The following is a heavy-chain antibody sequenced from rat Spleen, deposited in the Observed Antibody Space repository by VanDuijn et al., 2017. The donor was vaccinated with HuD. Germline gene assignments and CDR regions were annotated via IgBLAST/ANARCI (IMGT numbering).Heavy chain of an antibody. CDR3: ARGRAAWAY. V-gene: IGHV5-31*01. CDR2: ITNASGRT. D-gene: IGHD1-2*01. Sequence: EVQLVESGGGLVQPGGSLKLSCVASGFTFNNYWMTWIRQAPGKGLEWVASITNASGRTYYPDSVKGRFTISRDTAQNTLYLQMNSLMSEDTATYYCARGRAAWAYWGQGTLVTVSS. CDR1: GFTFNNYW. J-gene: IGHJ3*01.